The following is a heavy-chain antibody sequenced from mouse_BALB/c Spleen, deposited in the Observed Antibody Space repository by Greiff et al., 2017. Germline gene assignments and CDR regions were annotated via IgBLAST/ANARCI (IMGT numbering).Heavy chain of an antibody. CDR2: IDPENGDT. CDR3: KACNYGYGMDY. CDR1: GFNIKDYY. D-gene: IGHD1-2*01. V-gene: IGHV14-4*02. J-gene: IGHJ4*01. Sequence: VQLQQSGAELVRSGASVKLSCTASGFNIKDYYMHWVKQRPEQGLEWIGWIDPENGDTEYAPKFQGKATMTADTSSNTAYLQLSSLTSEDTAVYYCKACNYGYGMDYWGQGTSVTVSA.